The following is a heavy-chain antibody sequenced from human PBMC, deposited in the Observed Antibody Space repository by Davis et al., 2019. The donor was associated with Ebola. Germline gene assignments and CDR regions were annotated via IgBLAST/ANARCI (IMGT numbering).Heavy chain of an antibody. V-gene: IGHV4-4*07. J-gene: IGHJ4*02. D-gene: IGHD1-26*01. Sequence: PSETLSLTCTVSGGSISSYYWSWIRQPAGKGLEWIGRIYTSGSTNYNPSLKSRVTMSVDTSKNQFSLKLSSVTAADTAVYYCAIEIVGARTATSQVLDYWGQGTLVTVSS. CDR2: IYTSGST. CDR1: GGSISSYY. CDR3: AIEIVGARTATSQVLDY.